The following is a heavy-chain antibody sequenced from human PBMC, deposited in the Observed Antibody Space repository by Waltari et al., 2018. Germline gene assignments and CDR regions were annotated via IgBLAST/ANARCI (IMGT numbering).Heavy chain of an antibody. CDR1: GLTLSEYY. V-gene: IGHV3-11*01. CDR3: ARDRAYTTSSGTFWWFSP. D-gene: IGHD6-6*01. Sequence: QVQLVESGGGLVKPGGSLRLSCEASGLTLSEYYMAWIRQAPGKGLDGVPHSVPGDEPISYADSVKGRFSISRDNAKNSVYLQMNGRRAEDTAVYYCARDRAYTTSSGTFWWFSPWGQGTLVTVSS. J-gene: IGHJ5*02. CDR2: SVPGDEPI.